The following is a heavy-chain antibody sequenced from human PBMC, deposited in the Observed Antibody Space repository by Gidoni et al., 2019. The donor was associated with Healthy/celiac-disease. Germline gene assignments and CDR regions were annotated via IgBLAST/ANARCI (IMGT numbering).Heavy chain of an antibody. D-gene: IGHD3-3*01. CDR3: ARVYDFWSGDYTN. CDR2: INPNSGGT. J-gene: IGHJ4*02. CDR1: GYTFTGYY. Sequence: QVQLVQSGAEVKKPGASVKVSCKASGYTFTGYYMHWVRQAPGQGLEWMGGINPNSGGTNYAQKFQGRVTMTRDTSSSTAYMELSRLRSDDTAVYYCARVYDFWSGDYTNWGQGTLVTVSS. V-gene: IGHV1-2*02.